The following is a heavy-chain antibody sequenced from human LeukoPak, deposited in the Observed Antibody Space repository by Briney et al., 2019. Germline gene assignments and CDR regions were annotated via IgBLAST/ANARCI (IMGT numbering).Heavy chain of an antibody. Sequence: SETLSLTCTVSGGSISSYYWSWIRQPPGKGLEWIGYIYYSGSTNYNPSLKSRGTISVDTSKNQFSLKLSSVTAADTAVYYCARENSYYHYFDYWGQGTLVTVSS. D-gene: IGHD3-10*01. CDR1: GGSISSYY. CDR3: ARENSYYHYFDY. V-gene: IGHV4-59*01. CDR2: IYYSGST. J-gene: IGHJ4*02.